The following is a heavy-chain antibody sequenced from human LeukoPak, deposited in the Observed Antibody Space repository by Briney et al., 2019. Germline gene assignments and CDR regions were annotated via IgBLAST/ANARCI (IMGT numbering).Heavy chain of an antibody. Sequence: SETLSLTCTVSGGSINGYYWNWIRQPPGKGLEWIGYIYFSGSTNYNPSLQSRVTISVDTSKNQFSLKLSSVTAADTAVYFCARGEALRQNYGMDVWGQGTTVTVSS. CDR2: IYFSGST. V-gene: IGHV4-59*01. CDR3: ARGEALRQNYGMDV. CDR1: GGSINGYY. J-gene: IGHJ6*02.